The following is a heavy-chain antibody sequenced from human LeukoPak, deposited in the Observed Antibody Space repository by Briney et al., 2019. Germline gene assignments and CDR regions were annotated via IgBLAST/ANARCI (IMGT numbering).Heavy chain of an antibody. D-gene: IGHD6-19*01. Sequence: ISWVRQAPGQGLEWMGWISAYNGNTNYAQKLQGRVTMTTDTSTSTAYMELRSLRSDDTAVYYCARDGPSTYSSGWYGYWGQGTLVTVSS. J-gene: IGHJ4*02. V-gene: IGHV1-18*01. CDR3: ARDGPSTYSSGWYGY. CDR2: ISAYNGNT.